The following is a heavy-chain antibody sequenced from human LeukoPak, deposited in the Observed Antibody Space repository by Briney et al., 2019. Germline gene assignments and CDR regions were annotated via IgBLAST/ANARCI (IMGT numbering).Heavy chain of an antibody. CDR2: IKQDGSEK. V-gene: IGHV3-7*01. D-gene: IGHD5-18*01. Sequence: PGGSLTLPCAVSGFTFSSYWMIWMRQATGEGLEWVANIKQDGSEKYYVDSVKGRFTISRDNAKDSLYLQMNSLRAEDTAVYYCARDTGGGYSCYDCWGQVTPVTVSS. CDR3: ARDTGGGYSCYDC. CDR1: GFTFSSYW. J-gene: IGHJ4*02.